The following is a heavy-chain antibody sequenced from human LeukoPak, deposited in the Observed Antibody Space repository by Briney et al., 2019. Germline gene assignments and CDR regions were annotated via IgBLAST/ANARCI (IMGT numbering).Heavy chain of an antibody. J-gene: IGHJ5*02. Sequence: GGSLRLSCAASGFTFSSYAMSWVRQAPGKGLEWVSAISGSGGSTYYAGSVKGRFTISRDNSKNTLYLQMNSLRAEDTAVYYCAKDRGYSVEPNWFDPWGQGTLVTVSS. CDR3: AKDRGYSVEPNWFDP. CDR1: GFTFSSYA. D-gene: IGHD3-10*01. V-gene: IGHV3-23*01. CDR2: ISGSGGST.